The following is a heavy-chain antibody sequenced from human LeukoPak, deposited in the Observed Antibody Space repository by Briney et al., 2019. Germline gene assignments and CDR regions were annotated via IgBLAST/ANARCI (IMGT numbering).Heavy chain of an antibody. J-gene: IGHJ4*02. CDR2: ISSSSSYI. Sequence: GGSLRLSCAASGFTFSSYSMNWVRQAPGKGLEWVSSISSSSSYIYYADSVKGRFTISRDNAKNSLYLQMNSLRAEDTAVYYCARVTPHGYTDFDYWGQGTLVTVSS. D-gene: IGHD5-24*01. CDR3: ARVTPHGYTDFDY. V-gene: IGHV3-21*01. CDR1: GFTFSSYS.